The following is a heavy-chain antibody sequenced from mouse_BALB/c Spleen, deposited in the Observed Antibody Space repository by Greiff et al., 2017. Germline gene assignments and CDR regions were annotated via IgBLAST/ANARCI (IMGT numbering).Heavy chain of an antibody. D-gene: IGHD2-13*01. CDR1: GYSITSGYY. CDR2: ISYDGSN. J-gene: IGHJ3*01. Sequence: VQLQQSGPGLVKPSQSLSLTCSVTGYSITSGYYWNWIRQFPGNKLEWMGYISYDGSNNYNPSLKNRISITRDTSKNQFFLKLNSVTTEDTATYYCARGVTTTPYWGQGTLVTVSA. V-gene: IGHV3-6*02. CDR3: ARGVTTTPY.